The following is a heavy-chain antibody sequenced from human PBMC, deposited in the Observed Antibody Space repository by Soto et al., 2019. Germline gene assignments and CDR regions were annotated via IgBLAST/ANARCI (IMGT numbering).Heavy chain of an antibody. D-gene: IGHD6-13*01. CDR3: ARHSGIAAAGAFDI. Sequence: SETLSLTCTVSGGSISSSSYYWGWIRQPPGKGLEWIGSIYYSGSTYYNPSLKSRVTISVDTSKNQFSLKLSSVTAADPAVYYCARHSGIAAAGAFDIWGQGTMVTVSS. CDR2: IYYSGST. CDR1: GGSISSSSYY. V-gene: IGHV4-39*01. J-gene: IGHJ3*02.